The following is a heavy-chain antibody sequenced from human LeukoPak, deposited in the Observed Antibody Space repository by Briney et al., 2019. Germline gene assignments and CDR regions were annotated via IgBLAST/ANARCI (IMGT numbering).Heavy chain of an antibody. V-gene: IGHV4-59*01. CDR3: ARGYYGGKEGHYFDY. J-gene: IGHJ4*02. Sequence: SETLSLTCTVSGGSISSYYWSWIRQPPGKGLEWIGYIYYSGSTNYNPSLKSRVTISVDTSKNQFSLKLSSVTAADTAVYYCARGYYGGKEGHYFDYWGQGTLVTVSS. D-gene: IGHD4-23*01. CDR1: GGSISSYY. CDR2: IYYSGST.